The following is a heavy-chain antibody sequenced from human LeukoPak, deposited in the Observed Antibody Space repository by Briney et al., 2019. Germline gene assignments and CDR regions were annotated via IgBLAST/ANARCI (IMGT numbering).Heavy chain of an antibody. J-gene: IGHJ4*02. V-gene: IGHV4-59*01. CDR1: GDALSSYY. Sequence: SQTLSLTRTVSGDALSSYYWSWIPHPPAKGLEWIGDIYYSGSTNYNPSLKSRVAISVDTPKNQFSLKLSSVTAADTAVYYCARDRGESGGQWGQGTLVTVSS. CDR2: IYYSGST. D-gene: IGHD3-10*01. CDR3: ARDRGESGGQ.